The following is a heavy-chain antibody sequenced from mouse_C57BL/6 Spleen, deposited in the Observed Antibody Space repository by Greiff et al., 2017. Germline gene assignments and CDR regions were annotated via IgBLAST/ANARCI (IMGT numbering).Heavy chain of an antibody. CDR3: ARRGTAQAPYYFDY. D-gene: IGHD3-2*02. CDR1: GYTFTSYW. V-gene: IGHV1-50*01. J-gene: IGHJ2*01. Sequence: QVQLQQSGAELVKPGASVKLSCKASGYTFTSYWMQWVKQRPGQGLEWIGEIDPSDSYTNYNQKFKGKATLTVDTSSSTAYMQLSSLTSEDSAVYYCARRGTAQAPYYFDYWGQGTTLTVSS. CDR2: IDPSDSYT.